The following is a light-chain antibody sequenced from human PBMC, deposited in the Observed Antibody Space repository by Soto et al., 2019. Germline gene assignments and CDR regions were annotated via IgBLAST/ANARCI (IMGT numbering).Light chain of an antibody. J-gene: IGKJ5*01. CDR1: QSVSSN. Sequence: EKVMTQSPATLSVSPGERATLSCRASQSVSSNLAWYQQKPGQAPRLLIYGASNRATDIPGRFSGSGSGTEFTLAISSLQSEDFAVYYCQQYDTWPITFGHGTRLEIK. V-gene: IGKV3-15*01. CDR2: GAS. CDR3: QQYDTWPIT.